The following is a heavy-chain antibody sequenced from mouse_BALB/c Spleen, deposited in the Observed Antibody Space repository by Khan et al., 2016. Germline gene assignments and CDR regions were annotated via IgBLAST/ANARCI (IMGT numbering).Heavy chain of an antibody. CDR2: ISYDGSN. CDR1: GYSITSGYY. V-gene: IGHV3-6*02. J-gene: IGHJ1*01. D-gene: IGHD2-1*01. Sequence: EVQLQESGPGLVKPSQSLSLTCSVTGYSITSGYYWNWIRQFPGNQLEWMGYISYDGSNNYNPSLKNRISITRDTSKNQFFLKLNSVTTEDTATYYCANGNYWYFDVWGAATTVTVSS. CDR3: ANGNYWYFDV.